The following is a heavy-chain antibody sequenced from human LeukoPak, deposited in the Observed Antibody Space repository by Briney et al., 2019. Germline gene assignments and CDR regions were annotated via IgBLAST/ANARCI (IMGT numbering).Heavy chain of an antibody. J-gene: IGHJ4*02. V-gene: IGHV4-61*02. D-gene: IGHD4-17*01. CDR1: GGSISSGSYY. CDR3: ARVPTVTFFDY. CDR2: IYTSGST. Sequence: SETLSLTCTVSGGSISSGSYYWSWIRQPAGKGLEWIGRIYTSGSTNYNPSLKSRVTISVDASKNQFSLKLSSVTAADTAVYYCARVPTVTFFDYWGQGTLVTVSS.